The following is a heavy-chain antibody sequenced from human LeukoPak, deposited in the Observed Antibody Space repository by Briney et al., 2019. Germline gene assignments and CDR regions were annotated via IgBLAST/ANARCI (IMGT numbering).Heavy chain of an antibody. J-gene: IGHJ6*02. CDR3: ARAALLYYYYGMDV. CDR2: IIPILGIA. CDR1: GYTFTSYA. V-gene: IGHV1-69*04. Sequence: ASVKVSCKASGYTFTSYAISWVRQAPGQGLEWMGRIIPILGIANYAQKFQGRVTITADKSTSTAYMELSSLRSEDTAVYYCARAALLYYYYGMDVWGQGTTVTVSS.